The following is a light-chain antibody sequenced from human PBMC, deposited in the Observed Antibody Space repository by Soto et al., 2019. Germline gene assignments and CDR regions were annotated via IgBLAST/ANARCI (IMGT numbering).Light chain of an antibody. CDR2: AAS. V-gene: IGKV1-39*01. CDR1: HSINNY. CDR3: QQSYSTLGT. J-gene: IGKJ1*01. Sequence: PMTQSPSSLSASVGDRVIITCRADHSINNYLNWYQQKPGQVPKLLIYAASTLQSGVPSRFSGSGSGRVFTLTINSLQPEDFATYYYQQSYSTLGTFGRGTRVEI.